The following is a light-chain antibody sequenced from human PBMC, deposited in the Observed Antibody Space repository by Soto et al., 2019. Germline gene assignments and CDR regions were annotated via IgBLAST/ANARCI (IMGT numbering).Light chain of an antibody. CDR3: QQYYTTPYP. CDR2: WAS. CDR1: QTVLYSSNNKNH. V-gene: IGKV4-1*01. Sequence: DIVMTQSPDSLAVSLGERATINCRSSQTVLYSSNNKNHLAWYQQKPGQPPKLLIYWASTRESGVPDRFSGSGSGTDFTLTISSLQAEDVAVYYCQQYYTTPYPFGQGTKLEI. J-gene: IGKJ2*01.